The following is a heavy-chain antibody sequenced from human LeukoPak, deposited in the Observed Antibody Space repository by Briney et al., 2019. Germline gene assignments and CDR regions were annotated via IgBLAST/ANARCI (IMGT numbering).Heavy chain of an antibody. V-gene: IGHV4-59*01. D-gene: IGHD4-17*01. CDR1: GGSISSYY. CDR2: IYYSGST. CDR3: ARDPTTVTKGAFDI. J-gene: IGHJ3*02. Sequence: SETLSLTCTVSGGSISSYYWSWIRQPPGKGLEWIGYIYYSGSTNYNPSLKSRVTISVDTSKNQFSLKLSSVTAADMAVYYCARDPTTVTKGAFDIWGQGTMVTVSS.